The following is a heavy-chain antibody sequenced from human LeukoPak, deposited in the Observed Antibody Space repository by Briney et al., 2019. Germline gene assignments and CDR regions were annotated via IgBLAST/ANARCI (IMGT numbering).Heavy chain of an antibody. V-gene: IGHV3-21*01. CDR1: GFTFSSFT. CDR3: ARDEFYESVNFDL. D-gene: IGHD2/OR15-2a*01. Sequence: PGGSLRLSCAVSGFTFSSFTMNWVRQAPGKGLEWVSSVSGASNYIYYADSVRGRFTVSRDNAKNSLYLQMNSLRAEDTALYYCARDEFYESVNFDLWGQGTLVTVSS. J-gene: IGHJ4*02. CDR2: VSGASNYI.